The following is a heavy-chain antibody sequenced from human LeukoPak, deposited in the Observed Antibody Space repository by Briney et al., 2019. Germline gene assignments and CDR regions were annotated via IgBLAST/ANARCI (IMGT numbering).Heavy chain of an antibody. CDR2: IYYSGST. CDR3: ARAGLWYGVYYYYYMDV. D-gene: IGHD3-10*01. V-gene: IGHV4-59*01. CDR1: GGSISSYY. Sequence: TSETLSLTCTVSGGSISSYYWSWIRQPPGKGLEWIGYIYYSGSTNYNPSLKSRVTISVDTSKNQFSLKLSSVTAADTAVYYCARAGLWYGVYYYYYMDVWGKGTTVTISS. J-gene: IGHJ6*03.